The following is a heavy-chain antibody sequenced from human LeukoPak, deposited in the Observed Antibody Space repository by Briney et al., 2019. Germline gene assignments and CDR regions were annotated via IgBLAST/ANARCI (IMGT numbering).Heavy chain of an antibody. CDR2: ISNDGSRK. Sequence: PGGPLSLSGAPPEFTFSRHGMNWVRQAPGKGLEWVAIISNDGSRKYYAHSVEGRFTISRDNSKNTLYLQMDSLRAEDTAVYYCARDRAWNYFDYWGQGTLVTVSS. J-gene: IGHJ4*02. D-gene: IGHD3-3*01. V-gene: IGHV3-30*03. CDR3: ARDRAWNYFDY. CDR1: EFTFSRHG.